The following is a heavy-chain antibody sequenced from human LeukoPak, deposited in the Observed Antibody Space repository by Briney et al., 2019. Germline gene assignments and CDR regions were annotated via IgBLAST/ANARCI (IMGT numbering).Heavy chain of an antibody. D-gene: IGHD6-13*01. Sequence: SETLSLTCTVSGGSISSYYWSWIRQPPGKGLEWIGYIYYSGSTNYNPSLESRVTISVDTSKNQFSLKLSSVTAADTAVYYCARSTPHYSSGWYRNWFDPWGQGTLVTVSS. CDR2: IYYSGST. CDR3: ARSTPHYSSGWYRNWFDP. CDR1: GGSISSYY. V-gene: IGHV4-59*01. J-gene: IGHJ5*02.